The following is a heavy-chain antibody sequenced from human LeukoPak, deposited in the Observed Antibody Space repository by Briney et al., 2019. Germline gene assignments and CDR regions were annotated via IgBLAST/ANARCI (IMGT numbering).Heavy chain of an antibody. V-gene: IGHV4-39*01. CDR2: IYYSGST. Sequence: SETLSLTCTVSGGSISSSSYYWGWVRQPPGKGLEWIGSIYYSGSTYYNPSLKSRVTISVDTSKNQFSLKLSSVTAADTAVYYCARHPPRDIAALHGLAFDIWGQGTMVTVSS. J-gene: IGHJ3*02. CDR1: GGSISSSSYY. D-gene: IGHD6-13*01. CDR3: ARHPPRDIAALHGLAFDI.